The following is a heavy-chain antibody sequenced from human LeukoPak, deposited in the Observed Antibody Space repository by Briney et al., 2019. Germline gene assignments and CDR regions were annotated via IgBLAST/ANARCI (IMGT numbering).Heavy chain of an antibody. CDR1: GFTFSTYW. CDR3: ARGGYQLLLY. J-gene: IGHJ4*02. D-gene: IGHD2-2*01. Sequence: PGRSLRLSCAASGFTFSTYWMSWVRQAPGTGLEWVASIKQDGSEKSYVDSVKGRFTISRDNAKNSLYLQMNSLRAEDTAVYYCARGGYQLLLYWGQGTLVTVSS. CDR2: IKQDGSEK. V-gene: IGHV3-7*04.